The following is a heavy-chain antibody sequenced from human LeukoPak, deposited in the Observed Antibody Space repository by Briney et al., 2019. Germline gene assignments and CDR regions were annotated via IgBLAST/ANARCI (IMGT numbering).Heavy chain of an antibody. V-gene: IGHV3-23*01. J-gene: IGHJ4*02. Sequence: GGSLRLSCAASGFTLGSYAMSWVRQAPGKGLEWVSFISLNGDRTSNADSVEGRFTISRDNPRDTLYLQMNSLRAEDTAVYYCAVMHGYYDGGGYCVQWGQGTLVTVSS. D-gene: IGHD3-22*01. CDR1: GFTLGSYA. CDR3: AVMHGYYDGGGYCVQ. CDR2: ISLNGDRT.